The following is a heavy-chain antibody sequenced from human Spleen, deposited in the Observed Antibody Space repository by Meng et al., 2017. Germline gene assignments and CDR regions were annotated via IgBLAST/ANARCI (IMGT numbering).Heavy chain of an antibody. Sequence: GGSLRLSCAASGFTFSSYGMHWVRQAPGKGLEWVAVIWYDGSNKYYADSVKGRFTISRDNSKNTLYLQMNSLRAEDTAVYYCAREGYYYDSSGPLDYWGQGTLVTVSS. D-gene: IGHD3-22*01. J-gene: IGHJ4*02. CDR2: IWYDGSNK. V-gene: IGHV3-33*01. CDR3: AREGYYYDSSGPLDY. CDR1: GFTFSSYG.